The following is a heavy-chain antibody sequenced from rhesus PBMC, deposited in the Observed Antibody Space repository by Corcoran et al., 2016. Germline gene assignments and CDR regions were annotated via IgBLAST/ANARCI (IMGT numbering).Heavy chain of an antibody. D-gene: IGHD3-3*01. CDR2: IYSNTEST. CDR1: GGYISSRYW. CDR3: ARGLGDY. Sequence: QVQLQESGPGLVKPSETLSLTCAVSGGYISSRYWWSWIRQPPGKGLEWIGGIYSNTESTNYNPSLKNRVTISKDTSKNQFSLKLSSVTAADTAVYYCARGLGDYWGQGVLVTVSS. V-gene: IGHV4S12*01. J-gene: IGHJ4*01.